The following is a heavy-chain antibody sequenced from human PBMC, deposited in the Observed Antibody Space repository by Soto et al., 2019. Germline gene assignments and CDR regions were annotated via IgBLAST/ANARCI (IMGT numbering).Heavy chain of an antibody. Sequence: SETLSLTCSVSVGSITTSRYNWDWIRQPPGKGLEWIGTIYYDGSTSYNPSLKSQVTISVDTSKNHFALKVNSVTAADTAVYYCARFYGNAFDVWGRGTVVTVSS. CDR2: IYYDGST. D-gene: IGHD3-10*01. CDR3: ARFYGNAFDV. V-gene: IGHV4-39*02. CDR1: VGSITTSRYN. J-gene: IGHJ3*01.